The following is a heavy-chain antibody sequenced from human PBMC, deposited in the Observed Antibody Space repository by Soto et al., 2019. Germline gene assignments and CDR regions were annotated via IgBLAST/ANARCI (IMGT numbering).Heavy chain of an antibody. J-gene: IGHJ4*02. Sequence: GGSLRLSCAASGFTFSSYAMSWVHQAPGKGLEWVSAISGSGGSTYYADSVKGRFTISRDNSKNTLYLQMNGLRAEDTAVYYCAKVFYYYDSSGYYYFDYWGQGTLVTVSS. CDR2: ISGSGGST. D-gene: IGHD3-22*01. V-gene: IGHV3-23*01. CDR3: AKVFYYYDSSGYYYFDY. CDR1: GFTFSSYA.